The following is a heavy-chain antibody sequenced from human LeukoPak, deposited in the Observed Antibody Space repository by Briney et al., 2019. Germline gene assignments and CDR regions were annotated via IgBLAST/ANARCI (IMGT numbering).Heavy chain of an antibody. CDR1: GFTFSRFE. CDR2: ISTGTYI. V-gene: IGHV3-48*03. Sequence: GGSLRLSCVVSGFTFSRFELNWVRQAPGKGLEWVSHISTGTYIAYADSVKGRFTISRDNARNSLYLEMNSLRAEDTAVYYCTREQDREAAATIVGDYWGQGTLVTVSS. J-gene: IGHJ4*02. D-gene: IGHD3-22*01. CDR3: TREQDREAAATIVGDY.